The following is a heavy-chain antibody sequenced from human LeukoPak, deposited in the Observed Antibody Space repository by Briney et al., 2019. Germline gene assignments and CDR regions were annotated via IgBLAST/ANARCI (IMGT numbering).Heavy chain of an antibody. CDR2: FKSKTDGGTT. D-gene: IGHD5-12*01. Sequence: GGSLRISCAASGFTFSNAWMSWVRQAPGKGREGGGRFKSKTDGGTTDYAAPVKGRFTISRDDSKNTLYLQMNSLKTEDTAVYYCTTGPSEWLRSISDYWGQGTLVTVSS. V-gene: IGHV3-15*01. CDR3: TTGPSEWLRSISDY. J-gene: IGHJ4*02. CDR1: GFTFSNAW.